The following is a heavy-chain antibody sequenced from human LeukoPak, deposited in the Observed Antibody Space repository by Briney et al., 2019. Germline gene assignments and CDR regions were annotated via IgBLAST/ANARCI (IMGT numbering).Heavy chain of an antibody. CDR3: ARGRYFDWLLSYYFDY. Sequence: SETLSLTCAVYGGSSSGYYWSWIRQPPGKGLEWIGEINHSGSTNYNPSLKSRVTISVDTSKNQFSLKLSSVTAADTAVYYCARGRYFDWLLSYYFDYWGQGTLVTVSS. CDR2: INHSGST. D-gene: IGHD3-9*01. CDR1: GGSSSGYY. V-gene: IGHV4-34*01. J-gene: IGHJ4*02.